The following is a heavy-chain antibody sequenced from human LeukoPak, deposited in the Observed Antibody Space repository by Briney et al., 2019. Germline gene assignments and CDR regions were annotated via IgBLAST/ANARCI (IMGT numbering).Heavy chain of an antibody. CDR1: GGSISSSRYY. Sequence: PSETLSLTCTVSGGSISSSRYYWAWIRQPPGKGLECIASIDHSGSTNYNPSLKSRVTKPVDTSKNQFSLKLSSVTAADTAVYYCARSRLEWFASDAFDIWGQGTMVAVSS. CDR3: ARSRLEWFASDAFDI. D-gene: IGHD3-3*01. CDR2: IDHSGST. J-gene: IGHJ3*02. V-gene: IGHV4-39*01.